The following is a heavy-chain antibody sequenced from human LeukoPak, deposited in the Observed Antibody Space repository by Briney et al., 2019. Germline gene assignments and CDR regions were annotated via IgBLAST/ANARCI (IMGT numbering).Heavy chain of an antibody. D-gene: IGHD3-22*01. V-gene: IGHV1-18*01. J-gene: IGHJ4*02. Sequence: SVKVSCKASGYTFTSYGISWARQAPGQALEWMGWISGYNGNTNYAQKLQGRVTMTTDTSTSTAYMELRSLRSDDTAVYYCARDFHSSGYYHYFHYWGQGTLVTVSS. CDR1: GYTFTSYG. CDR2: ISGYNGNT. CDR3: ARDFHSSGYYHYFHY.